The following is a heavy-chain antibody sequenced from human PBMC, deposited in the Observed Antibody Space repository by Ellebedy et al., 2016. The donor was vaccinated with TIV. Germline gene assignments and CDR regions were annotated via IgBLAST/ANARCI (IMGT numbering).Heavy chain of an antibody. CDR2: INPNSGGT. D-gene: IGHD1-14*01. V-gene: IGHV1-2*02. CDR1: GYSFTGYY. Sequence: ASVKVSCKASGYSFTGYYMHWVRQAPGQGLEWMGWINPNSGGTNYAQKFQGRVTMTRDTSISAAYMELSRLRSDETAVYSCARQPDMQGRELDYWGQGTLVTVSS. J-gene: IGHJ4*02. CDR3: ARQPDMQGRELDY.